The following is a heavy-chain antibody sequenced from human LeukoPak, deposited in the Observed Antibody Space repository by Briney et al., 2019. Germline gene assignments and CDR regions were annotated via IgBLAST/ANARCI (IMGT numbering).Heavy chain of an antibody. CDR2: IYSGGST. V-gene: IGHV3-53*01. D-gene: IGHD5-12*01. CDR3: ARGYSGYDY. J-gene: IGHJ4*02. Sequence: GLEWVSVIYSGGSTYYADSVKGRFTISRDNSKNTLYLQMNSLRAEDTAVYYCARGYSGYDYWGQGTLVTVSS.